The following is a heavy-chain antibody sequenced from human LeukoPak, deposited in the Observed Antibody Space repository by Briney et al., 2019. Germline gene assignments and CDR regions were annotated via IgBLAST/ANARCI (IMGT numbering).Heavy chain of an antibody. Sequence: LETLSLTCPVSGYSISGGYYWGWIRQPPGKGLEWIGSGYHIGSTYFNPSLRSRVTILIDIFKNQFSLKMSSVTAADTAIYYCARVGDYGDYVNWFDPWGPGTLVTVSS. CDR2: GYHIGST. V-gene: IGHV4-38-2*02. CDR3: ARVGDYGDYVNWFDP. J-gene: IGHJ5*02. CDR1: GYSISGGYY. D-gene: IGHD4-17*01.